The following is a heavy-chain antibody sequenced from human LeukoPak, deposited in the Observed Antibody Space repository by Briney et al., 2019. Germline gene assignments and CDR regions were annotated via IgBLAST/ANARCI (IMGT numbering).Heavy chain of an antibody. CDR2: ISSSSSYI. CDR1: GFTVGNNY. Sequence: GGSLRLSCAASGFTVGNNYMSWVRQAPGKGLEWVSSISSSSSYIYYADSVKGRFTISRDNAKNSLYLQMNSLRAEDTAVYYCARVGGQWLVHGGSDYWGQGTLVTVSS. D-gene: IGHD6-19*01. J-gene: IGHJ4*02. V-gene: IGHV3-21*01. CDR3: ARVGGQWLVHGGSDY.